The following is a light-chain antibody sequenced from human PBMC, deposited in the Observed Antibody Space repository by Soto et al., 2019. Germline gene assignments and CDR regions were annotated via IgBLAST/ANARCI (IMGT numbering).Light chain of an antibody. V-gene: IGLV1-51*01. CDR1: SSNIGNNY. J-gene: IGLJ1*01. CDR2: DNN. CDR3: GTWDSSLSAGV. Sequence: QSVLTQPPSVSAAPGQKVTTSCSGSSSNIGNNYVSWYQQLPGTAPKLLIYDNNKRPSGIPDRFPGSKSGTSATLGITGLQTGDEADYYCGTWDSSLSAGVFGTGTKVTVL.